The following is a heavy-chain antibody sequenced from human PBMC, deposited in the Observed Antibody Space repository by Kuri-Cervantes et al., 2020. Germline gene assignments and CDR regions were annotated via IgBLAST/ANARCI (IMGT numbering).Heavy chain of an antibody. CDR3: ARGDDDYGDYEYYFDY. D-gene: IGHD4-17*01. CDR1: GFTLSSYS. J-gene: IGHJ4*02. Sequence: GGSLRLSCAASGFTLSSYSMHWVRQAPGKGLEWVSSISGNGDTTYYTDSVKGRFTISRDNSKNTLYLQMNSLRAEDTAVYYCARGDDDYGDYEYYFDYWGQGTLVTVSS. CDR2: ISGNGDTT. V-gene: IGHV3-23*01.